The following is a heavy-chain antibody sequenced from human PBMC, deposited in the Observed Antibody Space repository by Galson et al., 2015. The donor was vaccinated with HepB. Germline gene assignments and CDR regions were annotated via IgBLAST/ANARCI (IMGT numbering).Heavy chain of an antibody. CDR1: GYTFTGYY. CDR3: AKGEGYCSSISCHRGDWFDP. V-gene: IGHV1-2*02. CDR2: INPNSGGT. J-gene: IGHJ5*02. D-gene: IGHD2-2*02. Sequence: SVKVSCKASGYTFTGYYMHWVRQAPGQGLEWMGWINPNSGGTNYAQKFQGRVTMTRDTSISTAYMELRRLRSDDTAVYYCAKGEGYCSSISCHRGDWFDPWSQGTLVTVSS.